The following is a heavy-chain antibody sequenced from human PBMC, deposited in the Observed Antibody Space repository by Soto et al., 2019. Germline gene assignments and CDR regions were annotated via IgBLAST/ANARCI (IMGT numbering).Heavy chain of an antibody. Sequence: EVQLSESGGGLVQPGGSLRLSCAASGFTFRSYSMSWVRQAPGKGLEWVSAINPSGDSTYYADSVKGRLTIPRDNSKNTVYLQINSLRAEETAIYDRAKRPKACRPVDVWGKRTTVTVS. D-gene: IGHD6-6*01. CDR3: AKRPKACRPVDV. CDR1: GFTFRSYS. CDR2: INPSGDST. V-gene: IGHV3-23*01. J-gene: IGHJ6*03.